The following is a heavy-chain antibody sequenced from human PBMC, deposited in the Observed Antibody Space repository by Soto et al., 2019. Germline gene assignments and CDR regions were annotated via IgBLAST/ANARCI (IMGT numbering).Heavy chain of an antibody. Sequence: QVQLQQWGAGLLKPSETLSLTCAVYGGSFSAYYWSWIRQPPGKGLGWIGDINHSGSTNYNPSLKSRVTISVDTSNNHFSLRLSSVTAADTAVYYCASTGGCRSTSCYLASSDYWGQGSLVTVSS. CDR2: INHSGST. J-gene: IGHJ4*02. CDR3: ASTGGCRSTSCYLASSDY. CDR1: GGSFSAYY. D-gene: IGHD2-2*01. V-gene: IGHV4-34*01.